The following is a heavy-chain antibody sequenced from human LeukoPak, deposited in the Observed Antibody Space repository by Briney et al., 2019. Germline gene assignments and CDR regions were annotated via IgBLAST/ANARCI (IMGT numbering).Heavy chain of an antibody. D-gene: IGHD3-22*01. V-gene: IGHV1-58*01. J-gene: IGHJ4*02. CDR3: AAFPDSGVVVITDGQTSYFFEY. CDR2: IVVGSGNT. CDR1: GFTFTSSA. Sequence: GTSVKVSCKASGFTFTSSAVQWVRQARGQRLERIGWIVVGSGNTNYAQKFQERVTITRDMSTSTAYMELSSLRSEDTAVYYCAAFPDSGVVVITDGQTSYFFEYWGQGTLVTVSS.